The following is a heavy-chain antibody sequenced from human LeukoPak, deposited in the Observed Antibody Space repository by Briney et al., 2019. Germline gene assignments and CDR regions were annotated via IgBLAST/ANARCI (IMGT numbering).Heavy chain of an antibody. Sequence: ASVKVSCKASGYTFTGYYMHWVRQAPGQGLEGMGWINPNSGGTNYAQKFQGRVTMTRDTSISTAYMELSRLRSDDTAVYYCARRGSTYYDFWSGYYTNDYWGQGTLVTVSS. D-gene: IGHD3-3*01. CDR3: ARRGSTYYDFWSGYYTNDY. CDR1: GYTFTGYY. V-gene: IGHV1-2*02. CDR2: INPNSGGT. J-gene: IGHJ4*02.